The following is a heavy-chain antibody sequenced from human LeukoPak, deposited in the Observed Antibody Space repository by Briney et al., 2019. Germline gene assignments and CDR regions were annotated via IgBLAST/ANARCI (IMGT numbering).Heavy chain of an antibody. D-gene: IGHD3-10*01. CDR2: IFYSGST. CDR3: AKSNGYGLVDI. Sequence: SETLSLTCTVSGGSISTSNYYWGWIRQPPGKGLEWIGNIFYSGSTYYSPSLKSRVTISLDTSRDQFSLKLTSVTAADTAVSYGAKSNGYGLVDIWGKGTMVTVSS. CDR1: GGSISTSNYY. J-gene: IGHJ3*02. V-gene: IGHV4-39*07.